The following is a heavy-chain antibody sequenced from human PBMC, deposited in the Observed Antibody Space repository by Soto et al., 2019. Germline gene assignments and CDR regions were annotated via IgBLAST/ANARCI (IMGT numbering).Heavy chain of an antibody. CDR3: TRNRKVPFEVSPSVRHHDVFAI. J-gene: IGHJ3*02. V-gene: IGHV3-49*03. CDR2: IRGTGYGGTT. D-gene: IGHD4-17*01. Sequence: GGSLRLSCTASGFTFGIYAMSWFRQAPGKGLEWVGFIRGTGYGGTTEYAASVKGRFTVSRDDSKSIAYLQMNSLQTEDTAMYYCTRNRKVPFEVSPSVRHHDVFAIRGRGTLV. CDR1: GFTFGIYA.